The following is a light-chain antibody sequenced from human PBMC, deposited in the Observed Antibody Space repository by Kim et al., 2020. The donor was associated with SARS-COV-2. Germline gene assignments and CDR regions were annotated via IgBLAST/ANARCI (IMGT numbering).Light chain of an antibody. V-gene: IGKV1-5*03. CDR2: KAS. J-gene: IGKJ4*01. Sequence: SASVGDRVTITCRASQSISPWLAWYQQKPGKVPKLLIYKASILQRGVPSRFTGSASGTEFTLTIASLQPDDFATYYCQQYDTDSTFGGGTKVDIK. CDR3: QQYDTDST. CDR1: QSISPW.